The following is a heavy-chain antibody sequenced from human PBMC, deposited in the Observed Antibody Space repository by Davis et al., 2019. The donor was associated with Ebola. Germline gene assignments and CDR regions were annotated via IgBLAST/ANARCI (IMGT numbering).Heavy chain of an antibody. CDR2: IAGDPDDGAT. V-gene: IGHV3-15*04. J-gene: IGHJ4*02. Sequence: PGGSLRLSCVASGFTFKDAWLSWVRQVPGKGLQWVARIAGDPDDGATDYAAAVNGRFTISRDDSKSTMYLQMNSLRVEDTAVYYCTTADFSVWTDNYKDFWGRGSLVTVSS. CDR3: TTADFSVWTDNYKDF. CDR1: GFTFKDAW. D-gene: IGHD3/OR15-3a*01.